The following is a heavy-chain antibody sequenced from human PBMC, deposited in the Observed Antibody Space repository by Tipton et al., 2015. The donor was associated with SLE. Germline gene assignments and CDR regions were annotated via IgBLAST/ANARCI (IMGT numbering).Heavy chain of an antibody. D-gene: IGHD4-23*01. J-gene: IGHJ4*02. Sequence: SLRLSCAASGFIFNNYALHWVRQAPGKGLEWVAGISSDGKTKFYADSVKGRYTISRDSSKNNLYLQMNSLRNEDTALYCARGGAGGIYFDSWGQGTLVTVSP. CDR2: ISSDGKTK. CDR3: ARGGAGGIYFDS. V-gene: IGHV3-30*04. CDR1: GFIFNNYA.